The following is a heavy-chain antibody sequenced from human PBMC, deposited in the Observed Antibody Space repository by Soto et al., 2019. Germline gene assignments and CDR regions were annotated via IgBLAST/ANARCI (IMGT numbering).Heavy chain of an antibody. D-gene: IGHD6-13*01. CDR1: GGSISSYY. Sequence: QVQLQESGPGLVKPSETLSLTCTVSGGSISSYYWSWIRQPPGKGLEWMGYIYYSGSTNYNPSLKSRVTISVDTSKNQFSLKLSSVTAADTAVYYCARGRYSSSWSDYWGQGTLVTVSS. J-gene: IGHJ4*02. CDR3: ARGRYSSSWSDY. CDR2: IYYSGST. V-gene: IGHV4-59*12.